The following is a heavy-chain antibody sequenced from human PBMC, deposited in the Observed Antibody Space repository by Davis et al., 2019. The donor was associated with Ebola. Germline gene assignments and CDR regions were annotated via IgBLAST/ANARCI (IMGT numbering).Heavy chain of an antibody. CDR2: INPNSGGT. Sequence: ASVKVSCKASGYTFTGNYIQWVRQAPGQGLEWMGRINPNSGGTNYAQKFQGRVTMTRDTSTSTVYMEISRLRSDDTAVYFCARGGITMMVVPRDYYYGMDGWGQGTTVTVSS. D-gene: IGHD3-22*01. CDR1: GYTFTGNY. V-gene: IGHV1-2*06. J-gene: IGHJ6*02. CDR3: ARGGITMMVVPRDYYYGMDG.